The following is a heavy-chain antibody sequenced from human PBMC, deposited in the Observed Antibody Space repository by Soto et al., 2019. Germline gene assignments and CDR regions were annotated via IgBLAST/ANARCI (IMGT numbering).Heavy chain of an antibody. CDR2: IDPGDSDT. V-gene: IGHV5-51*01. CDR3: ASTGAERNWFDP. J-gene: IGHJ5*02. D-gene: IGHD4-17*01. Sequence: GESLKISCEGSGYTFTSYWITWVRQMSGKGLEWMGTIDPGDSDTRYSPSFQGQVTISADKSISTAYLQWSSLKASDTAMYYCASTGAERNWFDPWGQGTLVTVSS. CDR1: GYTFTSYW.